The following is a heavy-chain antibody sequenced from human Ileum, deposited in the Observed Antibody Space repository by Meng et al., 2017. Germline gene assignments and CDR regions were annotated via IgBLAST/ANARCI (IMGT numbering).Heavy chain of an antibody. J-gene: IGHJ4*02. CDR1: GFTFSSYA. V-gene: IGHV3-30*04. D-gene: IGHD6-19*01. CDR3: ARDPDSSGWYGAADY. CDR2: ISYDGSNK. Sequence: GGSLRLSCAASGFTFSSYAMHWVRQAPGKGLEGVAVISYDGSNKYYADSVKGRFTISRDNSKNTLYLQMNSLRAEDTAVYYCARDPDSSGWYGAADYWGQGTLVTVSS.